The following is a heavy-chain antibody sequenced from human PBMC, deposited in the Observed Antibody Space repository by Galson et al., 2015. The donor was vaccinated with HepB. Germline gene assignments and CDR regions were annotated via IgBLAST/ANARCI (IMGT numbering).Heavy chain of an antibody. V-gene: IGHV1-3*01. J-gene: IGHJ3*02. Sequence: SVKVSCKASGYTFSTYPMHWVRQAPGQRLGWMGWINAGNGNTKFSQKFQGRVTITRDTSASTAYMELSSLRSEDTAVYYCARETLLRYLDRPWERGAFDIWGQGTMVTVSS. CDR1: GYTFSTYP. CDR3: ARETLLRYLDRPWERGAFDI. CDR2: INAGNGNT. D-gene: IGHD3-9*01.